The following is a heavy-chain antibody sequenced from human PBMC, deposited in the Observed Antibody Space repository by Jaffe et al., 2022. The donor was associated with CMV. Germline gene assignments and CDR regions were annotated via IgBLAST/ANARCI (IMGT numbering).Heavy chain of an antibody. V-gene: IGHV2-5*02. J-gene: IGHJ6*03. Sequence: QITLKESGPTLVKPTQTLTLTCTFSGFSLLTSGVGVGWIRQPPGEALEWLALIYWDDDERYSPSLKSRLTITKDTSKKQVVLTMTNMDPVDTATYYCARLTYYYDSTGYRRYYYYIDVWGKGTTVTVSS. CDR3: ARLTYYYDSTGYRRYYYYIDV. CDR1: GFSLLTSGVG. D-gene: IGHD3-22*01. CDR2: IYWDDDE.